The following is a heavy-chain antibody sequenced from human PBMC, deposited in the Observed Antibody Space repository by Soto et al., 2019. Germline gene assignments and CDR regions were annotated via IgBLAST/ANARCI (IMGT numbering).Heavy chain of an antibody. V-gene: IGHV3-7*03. Sequence: VGSLRLSCAASGFTFSSYWMSWVRQARGKGLEWVAHTRQDGGQEYYVDSVKGRFTISRDNAKNSLYLQMNSLRVEDTAVYYCARYPNPTVAGLPFDLWGQGTLVTVSS. D-gene: IGHD6-19*01. CDR1: GFTFSSYW. CDR2: TRQDGGQE. CDR3: ARYPNPTVAGLPFDL. J-gene: IGHJ4*02.